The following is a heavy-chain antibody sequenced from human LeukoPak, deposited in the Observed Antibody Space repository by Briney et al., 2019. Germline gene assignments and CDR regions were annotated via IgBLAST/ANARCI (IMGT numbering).Heavy chain of an antibody. CDR2: ISYVGSNK. D-gene: IGHD4-17*01. V-gene: IGHV3-30*18. CDR3: AKEDYGALDY. J-gene: IGHJ4*02. CDR1: GFTFSSYG. Sequence: GRSLRLSCAASGFTFSSYGMHWVRQAPGKGLEWVAVISYVGSNKYYTESVKGRFTISRDNSKDTLYLQLNSLRTEDTAVYYCAKEDYGALDYWGQGTLVTVSS.